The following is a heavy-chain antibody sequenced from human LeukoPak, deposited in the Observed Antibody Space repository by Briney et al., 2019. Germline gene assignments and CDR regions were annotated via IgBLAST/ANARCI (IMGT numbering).Heavy chain of an antibody. D-gene: IGHD6-19*01. Sequence: ASVTVSCKASGGTFSSYAISWVRQAPGQGLEWMGGIIPIFGTANYAQKFQGRVTITADESTSTAYMELSSLRSEDTAVYYCARARTVAGYYYYYGMDVWGQGTTVTVSS. V-gene: IGHV1-69*13. CDR2: IIPIFGTA. J-gene: IGHJ6*02. CDR3: ARARTVAGYYYYYGMDV. CDR1: GGTFSSYA.